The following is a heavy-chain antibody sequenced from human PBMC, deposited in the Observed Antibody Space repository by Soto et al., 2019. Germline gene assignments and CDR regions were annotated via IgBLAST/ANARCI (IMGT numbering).Heavy chain of an antibody. CDR2: ISYDGSNK. CDR1: GFTFSSYG. D-gene: IGHD2-2*01. CDR3: AKGRRGKGPAAMCPWFDP. Sequence: PGGSLRLSCAASGFTFSSYGMHWVRQAPGKGLEWVAVISYDGSNKYYADSVKGRFTISRDNSKNTLYLQMNSLRAEDTAVYYCAKGRRGKGPAAMCPWFDPWGQGTLVTVSS. V-gene: IGHV3-30*18. J-gene: IGHJ5*02.